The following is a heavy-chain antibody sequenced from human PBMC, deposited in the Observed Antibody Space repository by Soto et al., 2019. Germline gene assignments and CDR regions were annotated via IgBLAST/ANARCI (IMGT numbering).Heavy chain of an antibody. J-gene: IGHJ5*02. CDR3: ARDLRDYPPRNWFDP. D-gene: IGHD3-16*01. V-gene: IGHV1-69*08. Sequence: QVQLVQSGAEVKKPGSSVKVSCKASGGTFSSYTISWVRQAPGQGLEWMGRIIPILGIANYAQKFQGRVTITADKSTSTAYMELSSLRSEDTAVYYCARDLRDYPPRNWFDPWGQGTLVTVSS. CDR2: IIPILGIA. CDR1: GGTFSSYT.